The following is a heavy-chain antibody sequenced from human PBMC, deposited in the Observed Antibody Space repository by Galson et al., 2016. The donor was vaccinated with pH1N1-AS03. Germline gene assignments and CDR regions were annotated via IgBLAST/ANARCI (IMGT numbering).Heavy chain of an antibody. D-gene: IGHD3-16*01. CDR3: VRDWGAFEDY. CDR2: IKRDGSET. CDR1: GFTFSNYW. V-gene: IGHV3-7*03. Sequence: SLRLSCAVSGFTFSNYWMTWVRQAPGKGLEWVANIKRDGSETHYVDSVKGRFTISRDNAENSLYLQMNTLRAEDTAVYYCVRDWGAFEDYWGQGNLVTVSS. J-gene: IGHJ4*02.